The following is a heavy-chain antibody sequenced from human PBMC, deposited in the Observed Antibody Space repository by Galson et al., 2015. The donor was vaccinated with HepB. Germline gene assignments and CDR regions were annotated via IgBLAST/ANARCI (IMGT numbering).Heavy chain of an antibody. Sequence: SLRLSCAASGLTLTGYVMSWVRQAPGKGLEWVSDISSSGGSTYYTDSVQGRFIISRDNSKNTLFLQMTSLRAEDTAVYYCAKGVSSPFYYYMDVWGKGTTVTVSS. D-gene: IGHD6-6*01. CDR1: GLTLTGYV. J-gene: IGHJ6*03. CDR3: AKGVSSPFYYYMDV. CDR2: ISSSGGST. V-gene: IGHV3-23*01.